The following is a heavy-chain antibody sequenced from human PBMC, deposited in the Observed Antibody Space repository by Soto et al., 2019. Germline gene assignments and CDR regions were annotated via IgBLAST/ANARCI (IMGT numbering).Heavy chain of an antibody. J-gene: IGHJ4*02. D-gene: IGHD6-19*01. CDR3: ARDLDHRSGAR. CDR1: GYTFSSDG. CDR2: ISAYNGNT. Sequence: ASVKVACKASGYTFSSDGISWVRQATGQGLEWMGWISAYNGNTNYAQKLQGRVTMTTDTSTSTAYMELRSLRSVDTSVYYCARDLDHRSGARWGQGTLVTVSS. V-gene: IGHV1-18*01.